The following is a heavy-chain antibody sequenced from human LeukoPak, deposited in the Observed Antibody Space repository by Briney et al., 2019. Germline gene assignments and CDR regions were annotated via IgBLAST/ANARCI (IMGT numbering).Heavy chain of an antibody. Sequence: GGSLRLSCAASGFTFSDYYMSWIRQAPGKGLEWVSYISTSGSSTNYAESVKGRFTISRDNAKNSLYLQMDRLRGDDTAVYYCARVPGRYAFDFWGQGTMVAVSS. CDR2: ISTSGSST. V-gene: IGHV3-11*03. CDR3: ARVPGRYAFDF. D-gene: IGHD2-15*01. J-gene: IGHJ3*01. CDR1: GFTFSDYY.